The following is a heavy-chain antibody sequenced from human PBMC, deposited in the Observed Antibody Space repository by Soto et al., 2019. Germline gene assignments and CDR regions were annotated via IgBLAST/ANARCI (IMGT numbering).Heavy chain of an antibody. V-gene: IGHV3-74*01. CDR3: AKREGDTDGFFH. J-gene: IGHJ4*02. CDR2: INTDGSST. Sequence: EVQLVESGGRLVQPGGSLRLSCAASGFTFSSYWIHWVRQAPGKGLVWVSRINTDGSSTDYADSVKGRFTISRDNARNTLYLQMNSLSAEDTAVYYCAKREGDTDGFFHWGQGTLVTVSS. CDR1: GFTFSSYW. D-gene: IGHD5-18*01.